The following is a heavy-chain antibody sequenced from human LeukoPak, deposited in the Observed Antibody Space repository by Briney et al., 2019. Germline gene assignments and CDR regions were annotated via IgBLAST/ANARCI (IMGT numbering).Heavy chain of an antibody. CDR1: GGSFSGYY. Sequence: PSETLSLTCAAYGGSFSGYYWNWIRQPPGKGLEWVGEINHSGSTNYNPSLKSRVSISVDTSKNQFYLKLSSVTAADTAVYYCARGRYGSGSYRSVGRASVGRGNWFDPWGQGTLVTVSS. D-gene: IGHD3-10*01. CDR2: INHSGST. CDR3: ARGRYGSGSYRSVGRASVGRGNWFDP. J-gene: IGHJ5*02. V-gene: IGHV4-34*01.